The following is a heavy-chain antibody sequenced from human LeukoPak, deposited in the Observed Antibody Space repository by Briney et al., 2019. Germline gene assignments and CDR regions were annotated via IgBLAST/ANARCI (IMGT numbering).Heavy chain of an antibody. V-gene: IGHV3-64*01. Sequence: TGGSLRLSCAASGFTFDDYAMHWVRQAPGKGLEYVSAISSNGGSTYYANSVKGRFTISRDNSKNTLYLQMGSLRAEDMAVYYCARAPATYYYYYMDVWGKGTTVTVSS. CDR3: ARAPATYYYYYMDV. D-gene: IGHD2-15*01. CDR1: GFTFDDYA. J-gene: IGHJ6*03. CDR2: ISSNGGST.